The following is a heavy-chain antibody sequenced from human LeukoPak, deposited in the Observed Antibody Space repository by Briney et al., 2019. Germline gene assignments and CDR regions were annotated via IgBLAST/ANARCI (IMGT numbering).Heavy chain of an antibody. CDR1: GGSISSSSYY. CDR2: IYYSGST. Sequence: SETLSLTCTVSGGSISSSSYYWGWIRQPPGKGLEWIGSIYYSGSTYYNPSLKSRVTISVDTSKNQFSLKLSSVTAADTAVYYCASPMVRGRSYGYWGQGTLVTVSS. D-gene: IGHD3-10*01. J-gene: IGHJ4*02. V-gene: IGHV4-39*01. CDR3: ASPMVRGRSYGY.